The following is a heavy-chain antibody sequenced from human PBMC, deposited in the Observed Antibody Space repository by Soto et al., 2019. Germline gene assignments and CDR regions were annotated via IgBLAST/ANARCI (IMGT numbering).Heavy chain of an antibody. CDR3: ARAASSGLHWFDP. CDR2: ISYDGSIR. J-gene: IGHJ5*02. V-gene: IGHV3-30*07. Sequence: QVQLVESGGGVVQPGGSLRLSCVASGFTFSSYAMHWVRQAPGKGLEWVAFISYDGSIRYYGDSVKGRFTISRDNSKNTLYLQMNSLTPEDTAVYYCARAASSGLHWFDPWGQGTLVTVSS. CDR1: GFTFSSYA. D-gene: IGHD6-19*01.